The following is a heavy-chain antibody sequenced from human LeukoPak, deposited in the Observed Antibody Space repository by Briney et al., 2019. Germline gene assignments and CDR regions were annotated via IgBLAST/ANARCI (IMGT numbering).Heavy chain of an antibody. J-gene: IGHJ4*02. CDR2: IYTSGST. CDR3: ARTKGTGYYYYFDY. CDR1: GGSIGTGSYN. Sequence: PSETLSLTCTVSGGSIGTGSYNWSWIRQPAGKGLEWIGHIYTSGSTNYNPSLKSRVTISVDTSKNQFSLNLSSVTAADTAVYYCARTKGTGYYYYFDYWGQGTLVTVSS. D-gene: IGHD3-22*01. V-gene: IGHV4-61*09.